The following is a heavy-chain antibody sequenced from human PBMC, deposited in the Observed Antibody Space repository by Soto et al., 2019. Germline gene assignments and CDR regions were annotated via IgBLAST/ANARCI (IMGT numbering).Heavy chain of an antibody. J-gene: IGHJ4*02. CDR3: VRDSGAKLSSS. D-gene: IGHD6-13*01. Sequence: GASAKVTCEESGDSFASYARRWVQQAPGQGLEWVGGIVPIRRTADYAQTFQGRVSITADESARTSYMELRSLRSQDTAVYYCVRDSGAKLSSSWGQGTLVTVAS. CDR1: GDSFASYA. V-gene: IGHV1-69*13. CDR2: IVPIRRTA.